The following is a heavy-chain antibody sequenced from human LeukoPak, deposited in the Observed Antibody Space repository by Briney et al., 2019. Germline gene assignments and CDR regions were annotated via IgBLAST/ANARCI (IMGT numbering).Heavy chain of an antibody. D-gene: IGHD3-16*02. V-gene: IGHV4-59*01. Sequence: PSGTLSLTCTVSGGSISSYYWSWIRQPPGKGLEWIGYIYHSGTTNYNPSLQSRVTISEDTSKNQFSLELSSVTAADTAVYYCVGDYVWGSYRYNRFDPWGQGTLVTVSS. CDR1: GGSISSYY. J-gene: IGHJ5*02. CDR2: IYHSGTT. CDR3: VGDYVWGSYRYNRFDP.